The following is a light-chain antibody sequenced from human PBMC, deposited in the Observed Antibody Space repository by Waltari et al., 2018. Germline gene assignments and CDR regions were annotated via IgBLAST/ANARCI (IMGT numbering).Light chain of an antibody. CDR2: GAS. J-gene: IGKJ2*01. V-gene: IGKV3-15*01. CDR3: QQYSNWPYT. Sequence: MTQSPATLSVSPGERATLSCRASQSVSSKLAWYQQKPGQAPRLLIYGASTRATAILARFSGSGSGTEFTLTISSLQSEDFAVYYCQQYSNWPYTFGQGTKLEIK. CDR1: QSVSSK.